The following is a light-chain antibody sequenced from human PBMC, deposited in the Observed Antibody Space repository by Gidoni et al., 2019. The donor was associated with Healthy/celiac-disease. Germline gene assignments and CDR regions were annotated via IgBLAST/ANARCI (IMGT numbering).Light chain of an antibody. J-gene: IGKJ2*01. CDR3: QQRSNWRDT. Sequence: EIVLTQSPATLSLSPGERATLACRASQSVSSYLAWYQQKPGQAPRLLIYDASNRATGIPARFSGSGSGTDFTLTISSLEPEYFAVYYWQQRSNWRDTFGQGTKLEIK. CDR2: DAS. V-gene: IGKV3-11*01. CDR1: QSVSSY.